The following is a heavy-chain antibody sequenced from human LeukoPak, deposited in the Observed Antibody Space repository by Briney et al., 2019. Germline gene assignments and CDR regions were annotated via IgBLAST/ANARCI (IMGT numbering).Heavy chain of an antibody. CDR1: GYTFTDYF. J-gene: IGHJ6*02. D-gene: IGHD1-1*01. CDR2: INPNSGGT. Sequence: ASVKDSCKTSGYTFTDYFIHWVRQAPGQGLEWMGWINPNSGGTNYAQKFQGRVTMTRDTSISTAYMELSRLRSDDTAVYYCARGYRYYYGMDVWGQGTTVTVSS. V-gene: IGHV1-2*02. CDR3: ARGYRYYYGMDV.